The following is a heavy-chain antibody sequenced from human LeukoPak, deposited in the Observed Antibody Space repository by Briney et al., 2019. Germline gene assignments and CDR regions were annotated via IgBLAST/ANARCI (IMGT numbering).Heavy chain of an antibody. D-gene: IGHD3-22*01. J-gene: IGHJ6*02. Sequence: SETLSLTCTVSGGSISSYYWSWIRQPPGKGLEWIGYIYYSGSTNYSPSLKSRVTISVDTSKNQFSLKLSSVTAADTAVYYCARTRYDSSGYYYYYYGMDVWGQGTTVTVSS. CDR1: GGSISSYY. CDR2: IYYSGST. CDR3: ARTRYDSSGYYYYYYGMDV. V-gene: IGHV4-59*01.